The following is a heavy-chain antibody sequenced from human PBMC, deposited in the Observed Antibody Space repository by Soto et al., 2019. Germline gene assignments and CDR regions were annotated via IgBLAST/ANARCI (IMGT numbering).Heavy chain of an antibody. Sequence: LRLSCAASGFTFSNYAIHWVRQAPGKGLEWVAVISYDGSNKFYADSVKGRFTISRDNSENTLYLQMNSLRAEDTAVYYCARGVRSENYHWYFDLWGRGTLVTVSS. V-gene: IGHV3-30-3*01. J-gene: IGHJ2*01. CDR1: GFTFSNYA. CDR2: ISYDGSNK. CDR3: ARGVRSENYHWYFDL. D-gene: IGHD1-7*01.